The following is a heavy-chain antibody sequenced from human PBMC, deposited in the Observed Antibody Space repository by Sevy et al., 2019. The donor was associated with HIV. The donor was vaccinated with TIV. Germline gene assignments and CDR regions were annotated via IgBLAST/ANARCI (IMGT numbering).Heavy chain of an antibody. CDR1: RYTFTRYE. D-gene: IGHD2-21*02. CDR3: AALVSCGGDCYDLHY. J-gene: IGHJ4*02. Sequence: ASVKVSCKASRYTFTRYEINWVRQASGQGLEWMGWVIPNSGKTSYAQKFQGRVAMTRSTSTSTAYMELRSLRPDDTATYYCAALVSCGGDCYDLHYWGQGTLVTVSS. V-gene: IGHV1-8*01. CDR2: VIPNSGKT.